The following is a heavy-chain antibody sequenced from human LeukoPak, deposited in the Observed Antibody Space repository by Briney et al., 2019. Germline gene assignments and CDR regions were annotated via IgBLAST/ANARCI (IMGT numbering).Heavy chain of an antibody. CDR3: ARKESVVPAAAGTGFFEFDP. CDR1: GGSFSGYY. J-gene: IGHJ5*02. CDR2: INHSGST. V-gene: IGHV4-34*01. D-gene: IGHD2-2*01. Sequence: SETLSLTCAVYGGSFSGYYWSWIRQPPGKGLEWIGEINHSGSTNYNPSLKSRVTISVGTSKNQFSLKLSSVTAADTAVYYCARKESVVPAAAGTGFFEFDPWGQGTLVTVSS.